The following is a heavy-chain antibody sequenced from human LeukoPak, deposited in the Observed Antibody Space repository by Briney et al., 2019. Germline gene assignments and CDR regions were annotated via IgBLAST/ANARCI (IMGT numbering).Heavy chain of an antibody. J-gene: IGHJ6*03. CDR1: GYTFTSYY. D-gene: IGHD6-13*01. Sequence: ASVKVSCKASGYTFTSYYMHWVRQAPGQGLEWMGWINPNSGGTNYAQKFQGRVTMIRGTSISTAYMELSRLRSDDTAVYYCARGLSSSWYVNHYYYYMDVWGKGTTVTISS. V-gene: IGHV1-2*02. CDR2: INPNSGGT. CDR3: ARGLSSSWYVNHYYYYMDV.